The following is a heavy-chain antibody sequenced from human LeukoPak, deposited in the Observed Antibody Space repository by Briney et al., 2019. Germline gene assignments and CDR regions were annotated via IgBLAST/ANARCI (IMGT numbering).Heavy chain of an antibody. V-gene: IGHV4-4*07. J-gene: IGHJ5*02. D-gene: IGHD6-19*01. Sequence: SETLSLTCTVSGGSISSYYWSWIRQPAGKGLEWIGRIYTSGSTNYNPSLKSRVTLSVDTSKNQFSLKLSSVTAADTAVYYCTRDLEAVAGRAFDPWGQGTLVTVSS. CDR1: GGSISSYY. CDR3: TRDLEAVAGRAFDP. CDR2: IYTSGST.